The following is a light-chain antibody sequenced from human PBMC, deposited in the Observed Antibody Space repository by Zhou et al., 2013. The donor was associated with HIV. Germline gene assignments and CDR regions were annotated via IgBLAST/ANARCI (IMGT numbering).Light chain of an antibody. CDR1: QSVSSSY. CDR3: QQRSNWPPGLT. J-gene: IGKJ4*01. V-gene: IGKV3D-20*02. CDR2: DAA. Sequence: EIVITQSPATLSVSPGERATLSCRASQSVSSSYLAWYQQKPGQAPRLLIYDAANRATGIPARFSGSGSGTDFTLTISSLEPEDFAVYYCQQRSNWPPGLTFGGGTKVKIK.